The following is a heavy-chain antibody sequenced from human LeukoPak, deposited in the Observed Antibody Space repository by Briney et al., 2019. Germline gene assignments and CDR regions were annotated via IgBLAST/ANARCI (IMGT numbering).Heavy chain of an antibody. V-gene: IGHV4-34*01. Sequence: PSETLSLTCAVYGGSFSGYYWSWIRQPPGKGLEWIGEINHSGSTNYNPSLKSRVTISADTSKNQFSLKLSSVTAADTAVYYCARGREVAARPGFDYWGQGTLVTVSS. CDR3: ARGREVAARPGFDY. J-gene: IGHJ4*02. CDR1: GGSFSGYY. D-gene: IGHD6-6*01. CDR2: INHSGST.